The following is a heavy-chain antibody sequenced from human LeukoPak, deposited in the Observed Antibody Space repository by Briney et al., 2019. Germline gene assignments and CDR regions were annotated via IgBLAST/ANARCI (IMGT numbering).Heavy chain of an antibody. Sequence: PGGSLRLSCAASGFTFSSYAMHWVRQAPGKGLEWVAVISYDGSNKYYADSVKCRFTISRDNSKNTLYLQMNSLRAEDTAVYYCAREPYGSGSSYYFDYWGQGTLVTVSS. CDR2: ISYDGSNK. J-gene: IGHJ4*02. V-gene: IGHV3-30*04. D-gene: IGHD3-10*01. CDR3: AREPYGSGSSYYFDY. CDR1: GFTFSSYA.